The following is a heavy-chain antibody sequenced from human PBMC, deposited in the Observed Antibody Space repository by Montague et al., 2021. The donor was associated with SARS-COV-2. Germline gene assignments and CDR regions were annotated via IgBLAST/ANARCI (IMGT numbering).Heavy chain of an antibody. Sequence: SLRLSCAASVFTVYNYAISWVRQAPDKGLEWVAVIYGGGISTYYXDSVKGRFTIFRDNSKDTLYLDLNSLRAEDTAVYYCVSRYSLSPSYYGLDVWGQGTTVTVSS. J-gene: IGHJ6*02. CDR2: IYGGGIST. CDR1: VFTVYNYA. V-gene: IGHV3-23*03. CDR3: VSRYSLSPSYYGLDV. D-gene: IGHD5-18*01.